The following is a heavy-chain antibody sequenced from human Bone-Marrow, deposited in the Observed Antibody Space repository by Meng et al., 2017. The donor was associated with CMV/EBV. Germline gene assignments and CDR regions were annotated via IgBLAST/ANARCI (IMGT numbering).Heavy chain of an antibody. Sequence: GESLKISCAASGFTFSSYAMHWVRQAPGKGLEWVAVISYDGSNKYYADSVKGRFTISRDNSKNTLYLQMNSLRAEDTAVYYCARGVGATKGADYWGQGTLVTVSS. CDR2: ISYDGSNK. CDR3: ARGVGATKGADY. D-gene: IGHD1-26*01. J-gene: IGHJ4*02. V-gene: IGHV3-30*04. CDR1: GFTFSSYA.